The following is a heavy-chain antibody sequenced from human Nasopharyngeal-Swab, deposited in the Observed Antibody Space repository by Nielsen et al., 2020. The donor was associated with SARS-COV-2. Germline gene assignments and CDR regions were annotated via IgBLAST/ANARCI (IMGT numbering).Heavy chain of an antibody. D-gene: IGHD3-10*01. CDR2: IRSSSSYT. V-gene: IGHV3-11*06. CDR3: ARVKARLLRGYFDY. CDR1: GFTFSDHY. Sequence: SLKISCAASGFTFSDHYMSWIRQAPGKGLEWVSYIRSSSSYTDYADSVKGRFTISRDNSKNSLYLQMNSLRDEDTAVYYCARVKARLLRGYFDYWGQGTLVTVSS. J-gene: IGHJ4*02.